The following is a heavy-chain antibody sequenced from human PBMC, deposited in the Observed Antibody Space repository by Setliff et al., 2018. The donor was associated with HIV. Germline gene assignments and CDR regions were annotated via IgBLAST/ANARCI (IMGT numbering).Heavy chain of an antibody. CDR3: ARVPGARPYYYY. J-gene: IGHJ4*02. V-gene: IGHV1-18*01. Sequence: ASVKVSCKASGYRFINYGISWVRQAPGQGLEWMGWISGYNANTNYAQHVQGRVTMTTDTSTSTADMELRSLRSDDTAVYYCARVPGARPYYYYWGQGTLVTV. D-gene: IGHD1-26*01. CDR1: GYRFINYG. CDR2: ISGYNANT.